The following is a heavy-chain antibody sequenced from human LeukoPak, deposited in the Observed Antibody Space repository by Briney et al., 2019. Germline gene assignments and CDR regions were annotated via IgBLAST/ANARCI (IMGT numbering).Heavy chain of an antibody. CDR2: IYYSKNT. V-gene: IGHV4-39*01. CDR3: VIRRGFSYGYFDY. J-gene: IGHJ4*02. Sequence: PSETLSLTCTVSGGSISSSSAYGGWIRQPPGKGLEWIGSIYYSKNTYYNPSLKSRVTISADTSKNQFSLTLCSVSATDTAVYYCVIRRGFSYGYFDYWGQGTLVTVSS. CDR1: GGSISSSSAY. D-gene: IGHD5-18*01.